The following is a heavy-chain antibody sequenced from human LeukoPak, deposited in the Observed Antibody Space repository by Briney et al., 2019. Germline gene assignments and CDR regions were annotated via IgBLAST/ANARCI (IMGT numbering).Heavy chain of an antibody. CDR1: GFTFSSYS. J-gene: IGHJ4*02. V-gene: IGHV3-21*01. CDR3: ARGAYDFWSGYSYYFDY. CDR2: ISSSSSYI. Sequence: GGSLRLSCAACGFTFSSYSMNWLRQAPGKGLEWVSSISSSSSYIYYADTVKGRFTISRDNAKNSLYLQMNSLRAEDTAVYYCARGAYDFWSGYSYYFDYWGQGTLVTVSA. D-gene: IGHD3-3*01.